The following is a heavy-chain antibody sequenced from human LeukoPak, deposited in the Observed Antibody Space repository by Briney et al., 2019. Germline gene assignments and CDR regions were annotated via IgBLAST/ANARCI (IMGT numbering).Heavy chain of an antibody. CDR1: GYTFTSYD. CDR2: MNPNSGNT. CDR3: ARGLPTLAAAGP. J-gene: IGHJ5*02. Sequence: ASVKVSCTASGYTFTSYDINWVRQATGQGLEWMGWMNPNSGNTGYAQKFQGRVTMTRNTSISTAYMELSSLRSKDTAVYYCARGLPTLAAAGPWGQGTLVTVSS. D-gene: IGHD6-13*01. V-gene: IGHV1-8*01.